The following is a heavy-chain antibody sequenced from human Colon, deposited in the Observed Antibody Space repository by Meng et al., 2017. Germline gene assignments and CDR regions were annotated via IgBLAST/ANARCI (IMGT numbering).Heavy chain of an antibody. CDR2: IHHSGGT. V-gene: IGHV4-4*02. J-gene: IGHJ4*02. Sequence: QVPWQSLGRGWVNTSGSRSLTWPSPGGLLRSVYWWTWVRQTPGKGLGWIGEIHHSGGTNYNPSLKSRVTMSMDKSKNHFSLNLTSVTAADTAIYYCVRGYLGTPVVHFDSWGQGALVTVSS. CDR1: GGLLRSVYW. CDR3: VRGYLGTPVVHFDS. D-gene: IGHD7-27*01.